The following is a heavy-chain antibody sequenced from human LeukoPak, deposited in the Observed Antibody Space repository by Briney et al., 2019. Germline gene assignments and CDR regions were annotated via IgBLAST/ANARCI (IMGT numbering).Heavy chain of an antibody. CDR3: ASKAGYCNGGICCGPLGC. CDR2: ISGDGGST. CDR1: GFTFSSYA. V-gene: IGHV3-23*01. Sequence: GGSLRLSCAASGFTFSSYAVNWVRQTPGKGLEWVSAISGDGGSTYYADSVKGRFTISRDNSKNTLYLQMNSLRAEDTALYYWASKAGYCNGGICCGPLGCWGQGTLVTVSS. D-gene: IGHD2-15*01. J-gene: IGHJ4*02.